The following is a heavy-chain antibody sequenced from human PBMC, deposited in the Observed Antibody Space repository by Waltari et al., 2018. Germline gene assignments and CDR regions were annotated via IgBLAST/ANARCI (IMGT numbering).Heavy chain of an antibody. J-gene: IGHJ4*02. CDR2: INPNSGGT. Sequence: QVQLVQSGAEVKKPGASVKVSCKASGYTFTGYYMHWVRQAPGQGLGWMGWINPNSGGTNYAQKFQGRATMTRDTSISTAYMGLSRLRSDDTAVYYCARGGSSSWYVRSSFDYWGQGTLVTVSS. CDR1: GYTFTGYY. CDR3: ARGGSSSWYVRSSFDY. V-gene: IGHV1-2*02. D-gene: IGHD6-13*01.